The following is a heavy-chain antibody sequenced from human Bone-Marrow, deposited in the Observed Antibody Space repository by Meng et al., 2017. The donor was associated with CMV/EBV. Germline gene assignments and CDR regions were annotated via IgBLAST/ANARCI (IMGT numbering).Heavy chain of an antibody. J-gene: IGHJ4*02. V-gene: IGHV3-74*01. D-gene: IGHD6-19*01. CDR3: ARVAVAGPGNY. Sequence: SCAASGVAFSSSWMHWVRQAPGKGLVWVSRINSDGSSTSYADSVKGRFTISRDNAKNTLYLQMNSLRAEDTAAYYCARVAVAGPGNYWGQGTLVTVSS. CDR1: GVAFSSSW. CDR2: INSDGSST.